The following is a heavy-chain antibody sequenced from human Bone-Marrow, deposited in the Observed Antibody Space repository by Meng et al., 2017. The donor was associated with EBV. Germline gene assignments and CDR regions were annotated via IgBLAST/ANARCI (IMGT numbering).Heavy chain of an antibody. V-gene: IGHV3-74*01. CDR3: SRDLVGSDDD. D-gene: IGHD6-25*01. CDR2: TNEDGRIT. CDR1: GFSFSRYW. Sequence: VKLVEAGGTAAQPGGSLRLSCAASGFSFSRYWMHWVRQVPGKGLVWVSRTNEDGRITNYADSVKGRFTISRDNTKNTLYLQMNSLRAEDTAVYFCSRDLVGSDDDWGQGTLVTVSS. J-gene: IGHJ4*02.